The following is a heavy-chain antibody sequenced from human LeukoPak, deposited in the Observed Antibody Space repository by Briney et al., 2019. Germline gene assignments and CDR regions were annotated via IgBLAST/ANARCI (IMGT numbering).Heavy chain of an antibody. Sequence: SETLSLTCTVSGGSISSYYWSWIRQPPGKGLEWIGYIYYSGSTNYNPSLKSRVTISVDTSKNQFSLKLSSVTAADTAVYYCARGYYDYVWGSYRYYGWFDPWGQGTLVTVSS. CDR1: GGSISSYY. J-gene: IGHJ5*02. CDR3: ARGYYDYVWGSYRYYGWFDP. V-gene: IGHV4-59*01. D-gene: IGHD3-16*02. CDR2: IYYSGST.